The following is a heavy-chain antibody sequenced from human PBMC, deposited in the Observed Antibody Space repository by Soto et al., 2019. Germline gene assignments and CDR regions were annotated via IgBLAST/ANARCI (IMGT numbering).Heavy chain of an antibody. Sequence: SETLSLTCTVSGGSISSVDYYWSWIRQPPGKGLEWIGYIYYSGSTYYNPSLKSRVTISVDTSKNQFSLKLSSVTAADTAVYYCARAPAHYYDSSGYIDYWGQGTLVTVSS. CDR2: IYYSGST. CDR1: GGSISSVDYY. J-gene: IGHJ4*02. V-gene: IGHV4-30-4*01. CDR3: ARAPAHYYDSSGYIDY. D-gene: IGHD3-22*01.